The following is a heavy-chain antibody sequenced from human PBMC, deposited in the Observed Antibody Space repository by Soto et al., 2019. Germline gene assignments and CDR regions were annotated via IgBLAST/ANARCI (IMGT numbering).Heavy chain of an antibody. Sequence: QVQLQESGPGLVKPSETLSLTCTVSGGSISSYYWSWIRQPPGKGLEWIGYIYYSGSTNYNPSLKSRVPMSVDTSKNQFSLELSSVTAADTAVYYCARAPPHYYYGMDVWGQGTTVPVS. V-gene: IGHV4-59*01. CDR1: GGSISSYY. CDR2: IYYSGST. CDR3: ARAPPHYYYGMDV. J-gene: IGHJ6*02.